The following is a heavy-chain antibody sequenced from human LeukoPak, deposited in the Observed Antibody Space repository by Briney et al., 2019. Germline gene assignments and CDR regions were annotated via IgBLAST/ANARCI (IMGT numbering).Heavy chain of an antibody. CDR3: ARDLRVRATDAFDI. CDR1: GYTFTGYY. J-gene: IGHJ3*02. CDR2: INPNSGGT. D-gene: IGHD3-10*01. Sequence: ASVKVSCKASGYTFTGYYMHWVRQAPGQGLEWMGWINPNSGGTNYAQKFQGRVTMTRDTSISTAHMELSRLRSDDTAVFYCARDLRVRATDAFDIWGQGTMVTVSS. V-gene: IGHV1-2*02.